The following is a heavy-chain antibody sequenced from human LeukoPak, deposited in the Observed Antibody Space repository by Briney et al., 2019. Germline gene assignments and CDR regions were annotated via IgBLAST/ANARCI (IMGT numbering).Heavy chain of an antibody. CDR1: GFTFSSYS. J-gene: IGHJ4*02. CDR2: ISSSSSYI. CDR3: ARPTQYCSGGSCSFDY. Sequence: GGSLRLSCAASGFTFSSYSMNWVRQAPGKGLEWVSSISSSSSYIYYADSVKGRFTISRDNAKNSLYLQMNSLRAEDTAVYYCARPTQYCSGGSCSFDYWGQGTLVTVSS. V-gene: IGHV3-21*01. D-gene: IGHD2-15*01.